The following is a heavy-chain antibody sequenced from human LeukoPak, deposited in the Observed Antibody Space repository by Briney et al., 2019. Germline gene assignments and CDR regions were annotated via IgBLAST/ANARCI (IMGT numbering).Heavy chain of an antibody. D-gene: IGHD6-19*01. V-gene: IGHV4-4*02. CDR3: ARVDGPVTGNALHI. Sequence: GSLRLSCAAAGFTFSSYWMSWVRKAPGKGLEWIGEIYHSGSTNYNPSLKSRVTISVDESKNQFSLKLISVTAADTAVHYCARVDGPVTGNALHIWGQGTVVTVSS. CDR2: IYHSGST. CDR1: GFTFSSYW. J-gene: IGHJ3*02.